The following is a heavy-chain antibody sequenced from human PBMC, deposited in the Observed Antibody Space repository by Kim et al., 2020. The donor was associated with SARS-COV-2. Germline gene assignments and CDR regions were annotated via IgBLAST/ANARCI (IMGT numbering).Heavy chain of an antibody. J-gene: IGHJ4*02. Sequence: LKSRVTISVDTAKNQFSLKLSSVTAADTAVYYCARHPTYSSGWYFYYFDYWGQGTLVTVSS. D-gene: IGHD6-19*01. CDR3: ARHPTYSSGWYFYYFDY. V-gene: IGHV4-39*01.